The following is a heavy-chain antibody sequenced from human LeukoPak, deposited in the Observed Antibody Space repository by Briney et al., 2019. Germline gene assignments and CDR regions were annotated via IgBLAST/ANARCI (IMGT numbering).Heavy chain of an antibody. CDR3: ARTREQWQVLDY. Sequence: GGSLRLSCAASGFTFSSYAMSWVRQAPGKGLEWVSYISSSSSTMYYADSVKGRFTISRDNAKNSLYLQMNSLRAEDTAVYYCARTREQWQVLDYWGQGTLVTVSS. J-gene: IGHJ4*02. V-gene: IGHV3-48*01. CDR2: ISSSSSTM. CDR1: GFTFSSYA. D-gene: IGHD6-19*01.